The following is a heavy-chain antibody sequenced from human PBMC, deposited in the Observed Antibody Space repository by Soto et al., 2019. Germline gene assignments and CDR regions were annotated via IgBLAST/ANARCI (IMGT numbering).Heavy chain of an antibody. CDR2: FYYSGST. V-gene: IGHV4-39*01. CDR3: ARLGGYCTTSGYGYYAMDV. J-gene: IGHJ6*01. D-gene: IGHD2-8*01. CDR1: GGSISSGTYS. Sequence: SETLSLTCTVSGGSISSGTYSWGWIRQPPGKGLEWIGTFYYSGSTNYNPSLKSRVTMSVDTSKNQFSLKVSSVTAADTALYYCARLGGYCTTSGYGYYAMDVWGQGTTVTGSS.